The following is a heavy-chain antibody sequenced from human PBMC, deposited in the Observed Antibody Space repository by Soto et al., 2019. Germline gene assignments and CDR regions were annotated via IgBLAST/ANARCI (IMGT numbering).Heavy chain of an antibody. CDR2: IYYSGKT. CDR3: ARHDNMTLGSQYLDS. V-gene: IGHV4-39*07. Sequence: SETLSLTCSVSGGSISNSRDYWGWIRQPPGKGLEWIATIYYSGKTYYNPSLKSRVTISVDTSKNQFSLQLTSVTAADTALYFCARHDNMTLGSQYLDSWGPGTLVTVS. J-gene: IGHJ4*02. CDR1: GGSISNSRDY. D-gene: IGHD1-1*01.